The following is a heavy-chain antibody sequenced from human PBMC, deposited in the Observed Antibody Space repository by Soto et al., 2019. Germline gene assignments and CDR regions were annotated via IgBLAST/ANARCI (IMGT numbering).Heavy chain of an antibody. J-gene: IGHJ3*02. CDR3: TTAPMITMMANHDAFDI. D-gene: IGHD3-22*01. CDR2: IKSKTDGGTT. CDR1: GFTFSNAW. V-gene: IGHV3-15*07. Sequence: PGGSLRLSCAASGFTFSNAWMNWVRQAPWKGLEWVGRIKSKTDGGTTDYAAPVKGRFTISRDDSKNTLYLQMNSLKTEDTAVYYCTTAPMITMMANHDAFDIWGKGTMVTVSS.